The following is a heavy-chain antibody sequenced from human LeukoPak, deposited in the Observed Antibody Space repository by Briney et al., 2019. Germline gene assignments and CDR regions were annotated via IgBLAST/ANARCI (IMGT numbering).Heavy chain of an antibody. Sequence: PSETLSLTCTVSGGSISSYYWSWIRQPPGKGLEWIGYIYYSGSTNYNPSLKSRVTISVDTSKNQFSLKLSSVTAADTAVYYCARARDFWSGAPDYWGQGTLVTVSS. CDR1: GGSISSYY. J-gene: IGHJ4*02. CDR2: IYYSGST. V-gene: IGHV4-59*01. CDR3: ARARDFWSGAPDY. D-gene: IGHD3-3*01.